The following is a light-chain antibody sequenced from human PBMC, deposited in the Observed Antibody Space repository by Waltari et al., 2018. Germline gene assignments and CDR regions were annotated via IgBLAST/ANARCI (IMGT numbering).Light chain of an antibody. V-gene: IGKV3-20*01. CDR2: GAS. Sequence: EVLLTQSPGTLSLSPGERATLSCRASQSVGRSLAWYQQKPGQAPRLLIYGASTRFTGIPDRFNGSGSGTDFSLTISRLEPEDFAVYYCQHYVRLPATFGQGTTVEIK. J-gene: IGKJ1*01. CDR3: QHYVRLPAT. CDR1: QSVGRS.